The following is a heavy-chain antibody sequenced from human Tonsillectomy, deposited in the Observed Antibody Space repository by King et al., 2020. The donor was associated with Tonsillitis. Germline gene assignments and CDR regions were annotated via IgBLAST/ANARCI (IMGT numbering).Heavy chain of an antibody. J-gene: IGHJ4*02. Sequence: VQLVESGGGLVQPGGSLRLSCAASGFTFSSYWMSWVRQAPGKGLEWVANIKQDGSEKYYVDSVKGRFTISRDNAKNSLYLQMNSLRAEDTAVYYCARVGAVDYGVFDYWGQGTLVTVSS. D-gene: IGHD6-19*01. V-gene: IGHV3-7*03. CDR2: IKQDGSEK. CDR1: GFTFSSYW. CDR3: ARVGAVDYGVFDY.